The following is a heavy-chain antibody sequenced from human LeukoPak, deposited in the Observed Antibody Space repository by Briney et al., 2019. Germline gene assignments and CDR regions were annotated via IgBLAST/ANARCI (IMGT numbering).Heavy chain of an antibody. D-gene: IGHD5-12*01. Sequence: ASVKVSCKASGYTFTSYYVHWVRQAPGQGLEWMGIINPSGGSTSYAQKFQGRVTMTRDTSTSTVYMELSSPRSEDTAVYYCASTPGYSGYDFDGWLDVWGQGTTVTVSS. CDR3: ASTPGYSGYDFDGWLDV. CDR2: INPSGGST. J-gene: IGHJ6*02. CDR1: GYTFTSYY. V-gene: IGHV1-46*01.